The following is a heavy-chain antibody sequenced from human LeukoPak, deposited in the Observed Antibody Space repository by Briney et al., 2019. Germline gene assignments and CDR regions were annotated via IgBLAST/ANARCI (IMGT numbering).Heavy chain of an antibody. Sequence: GGSLRLSCAASGFTFSSYEMNWVRQAPGKGLEWVSYISSGGSTIYYADSVKGRFTISRDNAKNSLYLQMNSLRAEDTAVYYCARAGRYVVRGVDGNMDVWGKGTTVTVSS. V-gene: IGHV3-48*03. J-gene: IGHJ6*03. D-gene: IGHD3-10*01. CDR2: ISSGGSTI. CDR3: ARAGRYVVRGVDGNMDV. CDR1: GFTFSSYE.